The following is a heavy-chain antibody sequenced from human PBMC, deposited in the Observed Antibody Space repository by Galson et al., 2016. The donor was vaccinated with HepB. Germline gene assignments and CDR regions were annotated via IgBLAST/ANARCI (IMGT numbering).Heavy chain of an antibody. CDR2: ISYDGSSK. Sequence: SLRLSCAASGFSFSSYWMHWVRQAPGKGLEWVAVISYDGSSKYYADSVKGRFTISRDSSKNTLFLQMNSLRPEDTAVYYCTKCRGYSSPGGVPGGPFDYWGQGALITVSS. J-gene: IGHJ4*02. V-gene: IGHV3-30*18. D-gene: IGHD6-13*01. CDR1: GFSFSSYW. CDR3: TKCRGYSSPGGVPGGPFDY.